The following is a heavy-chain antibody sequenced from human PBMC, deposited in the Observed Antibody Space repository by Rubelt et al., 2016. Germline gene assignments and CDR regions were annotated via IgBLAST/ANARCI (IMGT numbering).Heavy chain of an antibody. V-gene: IGHV4-59*01. CDR3: ARSTPSIYGTLYGMDV. CDR2: IYYSGST. J-gene: IGHJ6*02. CDR1: GGSISSYY. D-gene: IGHD4-17*01. Sequence: QVQLQESGPGLVRPSETLSLTCTVSGGSISSYYWSWIRQPPGKGLEWIGYIYYSGSTNYNPSLKSRVTISVDTSKNQFSRKLSSVTAADTAVYYCARSTPSIYGTLYGMDVWGQGTTATVSS.